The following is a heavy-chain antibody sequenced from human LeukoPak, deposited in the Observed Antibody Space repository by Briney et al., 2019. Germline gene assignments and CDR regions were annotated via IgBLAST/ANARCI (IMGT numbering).Heavy chain of an antibody. CDR3: ACDLEYSSSSYPDY. V-gene: IGHV3-33*01. J-gene: IGHJ4*02. D-gene: IGHD6-6*01. CDR1: GFTFSSYG. Sequence: GGSLRLSCAASGFTFSSYGMHWVRQAPGKGLEWVAVIRYDGSNKYYADSVKGRFTISRDNSKNMLYLQMNSLRAEDTAVYYCACDLEYSSSSYPDYWGQGTLVTVSS. CDR2: IRYDGSNK.